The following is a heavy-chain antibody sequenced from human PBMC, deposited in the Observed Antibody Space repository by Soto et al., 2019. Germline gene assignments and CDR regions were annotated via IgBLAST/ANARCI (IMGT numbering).Heavy chain of an antibody. J-gene: IGHJ4*02. CDR2: ISGSGATT. V-gene: IGHV3-23*01. CDR3: AKDHGVDYGDPLYFFDY. CDR1: GFSFSSYA. Sequence: DVQLLESGGGLVQPGGSLRLSCAASGFSFSSYAMSWVRQAPGTGLEWVSVISGSGATTFYRESVKGRFTISRDKSQNTALLQSNGLRADGTALCSCAKDHGVDYGDPLYFFDYWCQGALVIVSS. D-gene: IGHD4-17*01.